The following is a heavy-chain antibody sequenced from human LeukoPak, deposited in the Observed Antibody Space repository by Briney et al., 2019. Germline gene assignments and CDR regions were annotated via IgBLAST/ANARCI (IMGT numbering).Heavy chain of an antibody. J-gene: IGHJ5*02. CDR1: GFTFSSYA. V-gene: IGHV3-23*01. D-gene: IGHD3-22*01. CDR3: AKEPHPYDSSGYYSFYSEPNWFDP. Sequence: PGGSLRLSCAASGFTFSSYAMSWVRQAPGKGLEWVAAISGSGGSTYYADSVKGRFTISRDNSKNTLYLQMNSLRAEDTAVYYCAKEPHPYDSSGYYSFYSEPNWFDPWGQGTLVTVSS. CDR2: ISGSGGST.